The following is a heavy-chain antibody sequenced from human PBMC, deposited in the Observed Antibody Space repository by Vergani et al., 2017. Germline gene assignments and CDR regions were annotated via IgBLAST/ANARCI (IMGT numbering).Heavy chain of an antibody. CDR2: IYSGGSST. CDR1: GFTFSSYA. CDR3: ARDLGYCSSTSCSTGAFDI. J-gene: IGHJ3*02. D-gene: IGHD2-2*03. Sequence: EVQLLESGGGLVQPGGSLRLSCAASGFTFSSYAMSWVRQAPGKGLEWVSVIYSGGSSTYYADSVKGRFTISRDNSKNTLYLQMNSLRAEDTAVYYCARDLGYCSSTSCSTGAFDIWGQGTMVTVSS. V-gene: IGHV3-23*03.